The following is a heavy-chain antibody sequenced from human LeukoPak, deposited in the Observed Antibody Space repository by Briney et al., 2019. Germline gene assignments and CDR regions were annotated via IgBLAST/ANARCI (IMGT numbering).Heavy chain of an antibody. Sequence: ASVKVSCKASGYTFTSYGISWVRQAPGQGLEWMGWISAYNGNTNYAQKLQGRVTMTTDTSTSTAYMELRSLRSGDTAVYYCARDRRYCGGDCNEYFQHWGQGTLVTVSS. CDR2: ISAYNGNT. D-gene: IGHD2-21*02. V-gene: IGHV1-18*01. CDR3: ARDRRYCGGDCNEYFQH. CDR1: GYTFTSYG. J-gene: IGHJ1*01.